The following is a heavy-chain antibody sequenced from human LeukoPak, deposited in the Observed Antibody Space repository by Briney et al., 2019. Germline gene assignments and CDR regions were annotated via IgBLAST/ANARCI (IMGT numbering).Heavy chain of an antibody. V-gene: IGHV1-18*01. Sequence: VASVKVSCKASGYTFNRYGISWVRQAPGQGLEWMGWISAYNGNTNYAQKLQGRVTMTTDTSTSTAYMELRSLRSDDTAVYYCARDQEQLGDYWGQGTLVTVSS. CDR2: ISAYNGNT. CDR3: ARDQEQLGDY. D-gene: IGHD6-13*01. J-gene: IGHJ4*02. CDR1: GYTFNRYG.